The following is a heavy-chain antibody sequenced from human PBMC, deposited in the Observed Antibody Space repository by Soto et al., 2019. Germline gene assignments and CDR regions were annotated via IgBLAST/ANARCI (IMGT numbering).Heavy chain of an antibody. Sequence: SVKVSCKASRGTFSSYAISWVRQAPGQGLEWMGGIIPIFGTANYAQKFQGRVTITADESTSTAYMELSSLRSEDTAVYYCARENRLREYCSGGGCAYYYYGMDVWGQGTTVT. CDR3: ARENRLREYCSGGGCAYYYYGMDV. CDR1: RGTFSSYA. J-gene: IGHJ6*02. D-gene: IGHD2-15*01. V-gene: IGHV1-69*13. CDR2: IIPIFGTA.